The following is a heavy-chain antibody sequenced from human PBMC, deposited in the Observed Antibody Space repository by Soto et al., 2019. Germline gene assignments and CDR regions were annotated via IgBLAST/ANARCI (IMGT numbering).Heavy chain of an antibody. CDR1: GGTFSSYA. CDR3: ALSERSIAARRSDY. D-gene: IGHD6-6*01. V-gene: IGHV1-69*06. Sequence: QVQLVQSGAEVKKPGSSVKVSCKASGGTFSSYAISWVRQAPGQGLEWMGGIIPIFGTANYAQKFQGRVTITADKSTSTAYMELSSLRSEDTAVYYYALSERSIAARRSDYWGQGTLVTVSS. CDR2: IIPIFGTA. J-gene: IGHJ4*02.